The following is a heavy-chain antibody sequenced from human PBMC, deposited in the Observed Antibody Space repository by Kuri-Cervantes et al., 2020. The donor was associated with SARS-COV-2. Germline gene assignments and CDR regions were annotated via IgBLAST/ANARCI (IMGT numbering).Heavy chain of an antibody. CDR2: INNDGSST. Sequence: GESLKISCAASGFNFSSYWMHWVRQAPGMGLVWVSRINNDGSSTSYADFVKGRVTISRDNAKNTAYLQIHSLRADDTAVYYCARHDSLKSWSQGTLVTVSS. J-gene: IGHJ5*02. CDR3: ARHDSLKS. V-gene: IGHV3-74*01. CDR1: GFNFSSYW. D-gene: IGHD3-3*01.